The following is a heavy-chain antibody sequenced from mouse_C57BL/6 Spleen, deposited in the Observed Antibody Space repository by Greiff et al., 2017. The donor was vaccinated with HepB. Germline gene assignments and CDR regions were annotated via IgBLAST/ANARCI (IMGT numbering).Heavy chain of an antibody. CDR1: GFSLTSYG. V-gene: IGHV2-5*01. CDR3: AKCAGTITTVVADYAMDY. D-gene: IGHD1-1*01. J-gene: IGHJ4*01. CDR2: IWRGGST. Sequence: VQLVESGPGLVQPSQSLSITCTVSGFSLTSYGVHWVRQSPGKGLEWLGVIWRGGSTDYNAAFMSRLSITKDNSKSQVFFKMNSLQADDTAIYYCAKCAGTITTVVADYAMDYWGQGTSVTVSS.